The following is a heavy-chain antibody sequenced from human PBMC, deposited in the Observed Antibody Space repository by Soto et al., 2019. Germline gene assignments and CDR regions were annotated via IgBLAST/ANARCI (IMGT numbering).Heavy chain of an antibody. J-gene: IGHJ4*02. CDR3: ARGGPRSSGYDPFDY. CDR1: GYTFTSYA. Sequence: SCKAFGYTFTSYAIHWVRQAPGQRLEWMGWINAGNGNTKYSQKFQGRVTITRDTSASTAYMEPTSLRAEDTAVYYCARGGPRSSGYDPFDYWGQGTLVTVSS. CDR2: INAGNGNT. V-gene: IGHV1-3*01. D-gene: IGHD3-22*01.